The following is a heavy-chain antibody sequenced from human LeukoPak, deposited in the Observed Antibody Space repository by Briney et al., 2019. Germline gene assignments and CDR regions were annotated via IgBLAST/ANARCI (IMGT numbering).Heavy chain of an antibody. CDR2: ISYDGSNK. CDR1: GFTFSSYA. V-gene: IGHV3-30-3*01. J-gene: IGHJ6*02. D-gene: IGHD3-10*01. Sequence: GGSLRLSCAASGFTFSSYAMHWVRQAPGKGLEWVAAISYDGSNKYYADSVKGRFTISRDNSKNTLYLQMNSLRAEDTAVYYCARVGGGYGMDVWGQGTTVTVSS. CDR3: ARVGGGYGMDV.